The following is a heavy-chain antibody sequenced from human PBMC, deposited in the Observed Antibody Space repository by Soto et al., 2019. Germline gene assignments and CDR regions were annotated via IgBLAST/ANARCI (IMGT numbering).Heavy chain of an antibody. CDR2: IKSKTDGGTI. J-gene: IGHJ4*02. CDR3: TTEFYSSASGY. D-gene: IGHD6-6*01. Sequence: EVQLVESGGGLVIPGGPLRLSWATSGFTFSTAWMSWFRQTPGKGLEWVGRIKSKTDGGTIDYAAPVKGRFTISRDDSKSTLYLQLNSLEIEDTAIYYCTTEFYSSASGYWGQGTLVTVSS. CDR1: GFTFSTAW. V-gene: IGHV3-15*01.